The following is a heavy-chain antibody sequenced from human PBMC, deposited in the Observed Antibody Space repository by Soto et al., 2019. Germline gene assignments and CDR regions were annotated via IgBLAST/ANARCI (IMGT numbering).Heavy chain of an antibody. V-gene: IGHV3-33*01. D-gene: IGHD6-13*01. J-gene: IGHJ4*02. Sequence: QVQLVESGGGVVQPGRSLRLSCAASGFTFSSYGMHWVRQAPGKGLEWVAVIWYDGSNKYYADSVKGRFTISRDNSKNTLYLQINSLRAEDTAVYYCARVSRQQLVFDYWGQGTLVTVSS. CDR3: ARVSRQQLVFDY. CDR1: GFTFSSYG. CDR2: IWYDGSNK.